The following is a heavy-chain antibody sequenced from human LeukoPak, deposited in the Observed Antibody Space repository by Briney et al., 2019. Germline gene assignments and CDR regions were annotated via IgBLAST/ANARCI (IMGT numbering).Heavy chain of an antibody. J-gene: IGHJ4*02. CDR3: ATSYYDYVWGSYRAPFDY. V-gene: IGHV1-2*06. CDR2: INPNSGGT. CDR1: GYTFTGYY. Sequence: ASVKVSCKASGYTFTGYYMHWVRQAPGQGLEWMGRINPNSGGTNYAQKLQGRVTMTRDTSISTAYMELSRLRSDDTAVYYCATSYYDYVWGSYRAPFDYWGQGTLVIVSS. D-gene: IGHD3-16*02.